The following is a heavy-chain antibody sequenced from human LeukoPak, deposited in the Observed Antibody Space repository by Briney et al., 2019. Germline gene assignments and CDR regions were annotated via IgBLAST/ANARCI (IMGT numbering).Heavy chain of an antibody. CDR1: GGSFSGYY. J-gene: IGHJ4*02. CDR3: ARGRWDYYGSGTYGY. V-gene: IGHV4-34*01. D-gene: IGHD3-10*01. CDR2: INHTGST. Sequence: PSETLPLTCAVHGGSFSGYYWTWIRQPPGKGLEWIGDINHTGSTNYNPSLKSRVTISVDTSKNQFSLKLRSVTAADMAVYYCARGRWDYYGSGTYGYWGQGTLVTVSS.